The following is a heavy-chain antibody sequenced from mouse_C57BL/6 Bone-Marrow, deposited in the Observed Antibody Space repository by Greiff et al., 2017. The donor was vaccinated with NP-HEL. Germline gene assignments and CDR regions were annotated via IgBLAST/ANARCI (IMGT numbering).Heavy chain of an antibody. Sequence: QVQLKESGAELVRPGASVTLSCKASGYTFTDYEMHWVKQTPVHGLEWIGAIDPETGGTAYNQKFKGKAILTADKSSSTAYMELRSLTSEDSAVYYCTSFYYGNYWYFDVWGTGTTVTVSS. CDR3: TSFYYGNYWYFDV. V-gene: IGHV1-15*01. J-gene: IGHJ1*03. CDR2: IDPETGGT. D-gene: IGHD2-1*01. CDR1: GYTFTDYE.